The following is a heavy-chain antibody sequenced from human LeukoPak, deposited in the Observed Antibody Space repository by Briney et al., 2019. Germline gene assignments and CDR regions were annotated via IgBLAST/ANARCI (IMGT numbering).Heavy chain of an antibody. J-gene: IGHJ2*01. CDR3: AREAPLTGDWYFDL. D-gene: IGHD3-9*01. CDR2: IINDGSGT. CDR1: GFTLSASW. V-gene: IGHV3-74*01. Sequence: GGSLRLSCAGSGFTLSASWMHWVRQAPGKGLVWVARIINDGSGTNYADSVKGRFTISRDNAKNTLYLQMNSLRAEDTAVYFCAREAPLTGDWYFDLWGRGTLVTVSP.